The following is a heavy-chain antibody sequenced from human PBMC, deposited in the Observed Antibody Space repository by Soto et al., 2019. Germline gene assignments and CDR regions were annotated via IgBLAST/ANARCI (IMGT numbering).Heavy chain of an antibody. CDR2: ISYGETNR. Sequence: GSLRLSCAASGFTFSTYAMNWVRQAPGKGLEWVAVISYGETNRFYGDSVKGRFTISRDNSRNTLYLQMNSLRAEDTAVYYCAKDNYDTSGPLDFWGQGTLVTVSS. CDR3: AKDNYDTSGPLDF. CDR1: GFTFSTYA. D-gene: IGHD3-22*01. J-gene: IGHJ4*02. V-gene: IGHV3-30*18.